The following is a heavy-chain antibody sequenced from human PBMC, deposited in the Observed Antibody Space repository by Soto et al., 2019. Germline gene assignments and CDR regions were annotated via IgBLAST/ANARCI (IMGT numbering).Heavy chain of an antibody. V-gene: IGHV3-15*07. J-gene: IGHJ4*02. CDR3: STGAPYSGLLFDY. D-gene: IGHD5-12*01. CDR2: IKSKTDGGTT. Sequence: LGGSLRLSCAVSGFSFSGAWMNWVRQAPGKGLEWVGRIKSKTDGGTTDYAAPVKGRFTISRDDSRNTLYLQVNSLKTEDTAVYYCSTGAPYSGLLFDYCGQGALVTVSS. CDR1: GFSFSGAW.